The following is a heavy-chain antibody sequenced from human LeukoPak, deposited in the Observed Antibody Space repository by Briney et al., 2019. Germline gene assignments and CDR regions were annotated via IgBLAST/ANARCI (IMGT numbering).Heavy chain of an antibody. Sequence: PSETLSLTCTVSGGSISSSSYYWGWIRQPPGKGLEWLGSIYYSGSTYYNPSLKSRVTISVDTSKNQFSLKLSSVTAADTAVYYCARLGYCPGGSCFFWFDPWGQGTLVTVSS. V-gene: IGHV4-39*01. CDR2: IYYSGST. CDR1: GGSISSSSYY. CDR3: ARLGYCPGGSCFFWFDP. J-gene: IGHJ5*02. D-gene: IGHD2-15*01.